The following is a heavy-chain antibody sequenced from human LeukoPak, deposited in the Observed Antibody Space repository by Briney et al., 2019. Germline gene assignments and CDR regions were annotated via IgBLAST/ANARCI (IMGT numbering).Heavy chain of an antibody. Sequence: ASVKVSCNASGYSFTNYGDSWVRQAPGQGLEWMGWISGYSGNTNYAPKLQGRVTMTTDTSTSTAYMELRSLTSADTATYYCARVGATYGDPLDYDYWGQGTLVTVSS. V-gene: IGHV1-18*01. CDR2: ISGYSGNT. CDR3: ARVGATYGDPLDYDY. D-gene: IGHD1-26*01. CDR1: GYSFTNYG. J-gene: IGHJ4*02.